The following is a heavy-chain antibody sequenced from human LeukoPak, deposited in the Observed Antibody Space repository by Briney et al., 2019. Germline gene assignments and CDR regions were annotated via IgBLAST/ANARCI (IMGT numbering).Heavy chain of an antibody. CDR3: ARGSSSDY. J-gene: IGHJ4*02. D-gene: IGHD6-6*01. CDR1: GGSFSGYY. CDR2: INHSGST. V-gene: IGHV4-34*01. Sequence: SETLSLTCAVYGGSFSGYYWSWIRQPPGKGLEWIGEINHSGSTNYNPSLKSRVTISVDTSKNQFSLKLSSVTAADTAVYYCARGSSSDYWGQGTLVTVSS.